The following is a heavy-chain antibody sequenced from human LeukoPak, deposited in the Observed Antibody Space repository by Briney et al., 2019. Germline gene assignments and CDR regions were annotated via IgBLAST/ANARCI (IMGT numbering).Heavy chain of an antibody. V-gene: IGHV3-7*01. D-gene: IGHD6-13*01. CDR3: ARDSAGNDY. Sequence: GGALRLSCAASGFTCSTYWMSWVRQAPGKGLEWVANIKQDGSEKYYVDSVKGRFTISRDNAKNSLYLQMNSLRAEDTAMYYCARDSAGNDYWGQGTLVTVSS. CDR1: GFTCSTYW. CDR2: IKQDGSEK. J-gene: IGHJ4*02.